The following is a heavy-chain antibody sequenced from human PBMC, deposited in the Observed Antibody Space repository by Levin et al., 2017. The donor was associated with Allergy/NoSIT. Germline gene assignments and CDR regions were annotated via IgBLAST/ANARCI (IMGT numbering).Heavy chain of an antibody. CDR1: GYSFANYW. J-gene: IGHJ6*02. CDR3: ARKDCRSTTTCYTDYYYGMEV. Sequence: GGSLRLSCKGSGYSFANYWIGWVRQMPGKGLEWMGIIYPGDSDARYSPSFQGQVTMSADKSISTAYLQWSSLKASDTAMYYCARKDCRSTTTCYTDYYYGMEVWGQGTMVTVSS. CDR2: IYPGDSDA. D-gene: IGHD2-2*02. V-gene: IGHV5-51*01.